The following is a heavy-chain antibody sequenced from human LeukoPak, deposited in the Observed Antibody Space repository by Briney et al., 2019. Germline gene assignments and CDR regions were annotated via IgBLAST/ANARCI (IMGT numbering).Heavy chain of an antibody. CDR1: DGSISSYY. J-gene: IGHJ3*02. CDR2: IYYSGST. V-gene: IGHV4-59*01. Sequence: SETLSLTCTVPDGSISSYYWSWIRQPPGKGLEWIGYIYYSGSTNYNPSLKSRVTISVDTSKNQFSLKLSSVTAADTAVYYCAREVSGPRAFDIWGQGTMVTVSS. CDR3: AREVSGPRAFDI. D-gene: IGHD1-26*01.